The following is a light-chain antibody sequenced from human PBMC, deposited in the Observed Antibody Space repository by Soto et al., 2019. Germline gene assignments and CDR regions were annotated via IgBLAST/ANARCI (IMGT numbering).Light chain of an antibody. CDR2: DVN. V-gene: IGLV2-14*01. CDR1: SSDVGAYNY. J-gene: IGLJ1*01. Sequence: QSALTQPASVSGSPGQSITISCTGTSSDVGAYNYVSWYQHHPDKDPKLIIYDVNNRPSGVSKRFSGSKSGNTASLTISGLQAEDEADYYCSSFAGSSTFEVFGTGTKVTVL. CDR3: SSFAGSSTFEV.